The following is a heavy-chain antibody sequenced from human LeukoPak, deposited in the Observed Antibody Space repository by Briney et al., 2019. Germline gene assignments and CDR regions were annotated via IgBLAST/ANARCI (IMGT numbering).Heavy chain of an antibody. CDR2: ISAYNGNT. V-gene: IGHV1-18*01. CDR3: ARRLSSSPPELYYYYGMDV. CDR1: GYTFTSYG. D-gene: IGHD6-6*01. Sequence: GASVKVSCKASGYTFTSYGISWVRQAPGQGLEWMGWISAYNGNTNYAQKLQGRVTMTTDTSTSTAYMELRSLRSDDTAVYYCARRLSSSPPELYYYYGMDVWGQGITVTVSS. J-gene: IGHJ6*02.